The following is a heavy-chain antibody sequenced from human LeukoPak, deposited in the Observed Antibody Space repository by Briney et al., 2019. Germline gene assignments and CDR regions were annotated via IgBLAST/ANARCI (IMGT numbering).Heavy chain of an antibody. CDR2: INPNSGGT. CDR3: ARDRSPNPYGSGSSSLY. Sequence: GASVKVSCKASGYTFTCYYMHWVRQAPGQGLEWMGWINPNSGGTNYAQKFQGRVTMTRDTSISTAYMELSRLRSDDTAVYYCARDRSPNPYGSGSSSLYWGQGTLVTVSS. CDR1: GYTFTCYY. D-gene: IGHD3-10*01. V-gene: IGHV1-2*02. J-gene: IGHJ4*02.